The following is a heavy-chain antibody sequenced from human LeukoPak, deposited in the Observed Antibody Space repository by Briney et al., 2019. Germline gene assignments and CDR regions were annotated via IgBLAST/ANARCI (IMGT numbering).Heavy chain of an antibody. CDR2: INYSGST. J-gene: IGHJ4*02. Sequence: PSETLSLTCTVSGGSVSSTTYYWRWLRQPPGKGLEWIASINYSGSTYYNPSRKRQVTISADTSENQFSLKLSSVTAAETAVYYCARYVVYGSGKYYFDYWGQGTLVTVSS. CDR3: ARYVVYGSGKYYFDY. CDR1: GGSVSSTTYY. D-gene: IGHD3-10*01. V-gene: IGHV4-39*01.